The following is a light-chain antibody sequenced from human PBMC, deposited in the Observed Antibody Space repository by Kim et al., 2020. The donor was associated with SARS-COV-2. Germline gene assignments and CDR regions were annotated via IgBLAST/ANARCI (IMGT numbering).Light chain of an antibody. CDR1: QSVLYSSNNKNY. CDR3: QQYYTTPWT. Sequence: ATINCNSRQSVLYSSNNKNYLAWYQQKPGQPPKLLIYWTSTRESGVPDRFSGSGSGTDFTLTISSLQAEDVAVYYCQQYYTTPWTFGQGTKVDIK. J-gene: IGKJ1*01. CDR2: WTS. V-gene: IGKV4-1*01.